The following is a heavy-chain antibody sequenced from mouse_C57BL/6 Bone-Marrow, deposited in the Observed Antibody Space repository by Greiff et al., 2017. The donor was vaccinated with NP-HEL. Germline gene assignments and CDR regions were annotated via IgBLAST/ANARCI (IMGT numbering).Heavy chain of an antibody. CDR3: ARCWDGYAMDY. CDR2: IYPGGGYT. CDR1: GYTFTNYW. J-gene: IGHJ4*01. V-gene: IGHV1-63*01. D-gene: IGHD4-1*01. Sequence: VQRVESGAELVRPGTSVKMSCKASGYTFTNYWIGWAKQRPGHGLEWIGDIYPGGGYTNYNEKFKGKATLTADKSSSTAYMQFSSLTSEDSAIYYCARCWDGYAMDYWGQGTSVTVSS.